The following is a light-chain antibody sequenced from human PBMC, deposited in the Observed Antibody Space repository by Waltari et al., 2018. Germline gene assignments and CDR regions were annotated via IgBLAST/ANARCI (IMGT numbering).Light chain of an antibody. CDR2: VNSDGSH. Sequence: QLVLTQSPSASASLGASVKLTCTLSSGHSSNTIPSHQQQPEKGPRYLMKVNSDGSHSKGDEIPDRFSGSSSGAERYLTISSLQSEDEADYYCQTGGHGTWVFGGGTKLTVL. CDR3: QTGGHGTWV. J-gene: IGLJ3*02. V-gene: IGLV4-69*01. CDR1: SGHSSNT.